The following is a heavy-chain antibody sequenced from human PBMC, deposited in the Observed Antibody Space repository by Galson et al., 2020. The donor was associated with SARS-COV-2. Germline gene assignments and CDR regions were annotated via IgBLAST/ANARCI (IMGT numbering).Heavy chain of an antibody. V-gene: IGHV3-23*01. CDR3: AKADSSGWYYYFDY. CDR1: GFTFSSYA. Sequence: GGSLRLSCAASGFTFSSYAMSWVRHAPGKGLEWVSAISGSGGSTYYADSVKGRFTISRDNSKNTLYLQMNSLRAEDTAVYYCAKADSSGWYYYFDYWGQGTLVTVSS. CDR2: ISGSGGST. J-gene: IGHJ4*02. D-gene: IGHD6-19*01.